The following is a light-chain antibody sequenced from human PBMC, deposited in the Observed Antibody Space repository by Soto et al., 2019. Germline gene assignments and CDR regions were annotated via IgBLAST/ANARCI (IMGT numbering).Light chain of an antibody. CDR1: QSVRSSY. J-gene: IGKJ4*01. CDR2: GAS. Sequence: EIVLTQSPGTLSLSPGERATLSCRASQSVRSSYLAWYQQKPGQAPRLLISGASSRATGIPDRFRGSGSGTDFTLTISSLEPEDFAVYYCQQYGSSPLPLPFDGGTKVEIK. CDR3: QQYGSSPLPLP. V-gene: IGKV3-20*01.